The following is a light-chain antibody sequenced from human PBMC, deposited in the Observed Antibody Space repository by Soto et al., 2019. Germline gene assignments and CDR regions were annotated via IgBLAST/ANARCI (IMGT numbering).Light chain of an antibody. CDR2: KAS. V-gene: IGKV1-5*03. Sequence: DIQMTQSPSTLSASVGDRVTITCRASQSISNWLAWYQQKPGKAPNLLIYKASTLESGVPSRFSGSGSVTEFTLTISSLQPDDFATYYCQQYNNYPLTFGGGTKVEIK. CDR3: QQYNNYPLT. J-gene: IGKJ4*01. CDR1: QSISNW.